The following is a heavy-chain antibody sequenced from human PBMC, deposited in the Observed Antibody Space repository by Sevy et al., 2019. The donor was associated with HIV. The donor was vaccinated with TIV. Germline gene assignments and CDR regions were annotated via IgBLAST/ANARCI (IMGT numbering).Heavy chain of an antibody. Sequence: ASVKVSCKASGDTFSAYGLSWVRQAPGQGLEWMGGIIPIFGTPNYSQKFQGRVTITADESASTAYMELSSLRSEDTALYYCAREGGVATTGDHDAFDIWGHGTLVTVSS. D-gene: IGHD7-27*01. J-gene: IGHJ3*02. CDR1: GDTFSAYG. V-gene: IGHV1-69*13. CDR3: AREGGVATTGDHDAFDI. CDR2: IIPIFGTP.